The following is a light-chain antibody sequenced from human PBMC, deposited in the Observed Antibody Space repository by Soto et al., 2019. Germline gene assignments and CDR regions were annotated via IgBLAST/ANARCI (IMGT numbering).Light chain of an antibody. V-gene: IGLV2-14*03. CDR2: DVR. J-gene: IGLJ2*01. CDR1: SSDVGGYNY. Sequence: QSVLTQPASVSGSPGQSITISCTGASSDVGGYNYVSWYQQHPGKAPKLMIYDVRNRPSGVSNRFSGSKSDNTASLTISGLQGEDEADYYCSSYTISSVVFGGGTKVTVL. CDR3: SSYTISSVV.